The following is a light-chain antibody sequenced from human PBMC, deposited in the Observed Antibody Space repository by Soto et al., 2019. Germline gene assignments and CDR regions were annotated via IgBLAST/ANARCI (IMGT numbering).Light chain of an antibody. V-gene: IGLV2-14*01. CDR2: DVN. J-gene: IGLJ2*01. CDR3: SSYTSTSTVE. CDR1: NSDVGNFDS. Sequence: QSALTQPASLSGSPGQSITISCTGTNSDVGNFDSVSWYQHHPGKAPKLLIYDVNNRPSGVSSRFSGSRSGNTASLSISGLQAEDEADYYCSSYTSTSTVEFGGGTKLTVL.